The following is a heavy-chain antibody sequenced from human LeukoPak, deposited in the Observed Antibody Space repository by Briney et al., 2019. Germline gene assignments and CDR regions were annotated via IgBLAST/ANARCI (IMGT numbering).Heavy chain of an antibody. Sequence: GGSLRLSCAASGFTFSSYGMYWVRQAPGKGLEWVAVIWYDGSNKYYADSVKGRFTISRDNSKNTLYLQMNSLRAEDTAVYYCARDRRVGPPSHWFDPWGQGTLVTVSS. D-gene: IGHD1-26*01. CDR1: GFTFSSYG. CDR3: ARDRRVGPPSHWFDP. V-gene: IGHV3-33*08. CDR2: IWYDGSNK. J-gene: IGHJ5*02.